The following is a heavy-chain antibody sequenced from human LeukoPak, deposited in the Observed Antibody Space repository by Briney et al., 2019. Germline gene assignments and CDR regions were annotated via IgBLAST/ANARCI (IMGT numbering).Heavy chain of an antibody. CDR1: GGSFSGYY. Sequence: PSETLSLTCAVYGGSFSGYYWSWIRQPPGKGLEWIGEINHSGSTNYNPSLKSRITISVDTSKNQFSLKLSSVTAADTAVYYCARGRPRRIAVAPLGYYYGMDVRGQGTTVTVSS. V-gene: IGHV4-34*01. CDR3: ARGRPRRIAVAPLGYYYGMDV. D-gene: IGHD6-19*01. J-gene: IGHJ6*02. CDR2: INHSGST.